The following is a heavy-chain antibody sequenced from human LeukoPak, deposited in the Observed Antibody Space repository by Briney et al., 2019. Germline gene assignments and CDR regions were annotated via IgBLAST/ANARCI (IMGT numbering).Heavy chain of an antibody. V-gene: IGHV1-69*05. CDR1: GGTFSSYA. CDR2: IISIFGTA. J-gene: IGHJ5*02. CDR3: ARGGGSSSTWFDP. Sequence: SVKVSCKASGGTFSSYAISWVRQAPGQGLEWMGGIISIFGTANYAQKFQGRVTITTDESTSTAYMELSSLRSEDTAVYYCARGGGSSSTWFDPWGQGTLVTVSS. D-gene: IGHD6-6*01.